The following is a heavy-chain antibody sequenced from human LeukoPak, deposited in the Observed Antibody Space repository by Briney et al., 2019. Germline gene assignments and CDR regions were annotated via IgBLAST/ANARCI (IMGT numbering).Heavy chain of an antibody. CDR2: IQYDGSNK. J-gene: IGHJ4*02. CDR3: AKWTEAS. D-gene: IGHD3/OR15-3a*01. Sequence: GGSLRLSCAASGFTFSSYGMHWVRQAPGEGLEWVAFIQYDGSNKYYADSVKGRFTISRDNSKNTMYLQMNSLRAEDTAVYYCAKWTEASWGQGTLVTVSS. V-gene: IGHV3-30*02. CDR1: GFTFSSYG.